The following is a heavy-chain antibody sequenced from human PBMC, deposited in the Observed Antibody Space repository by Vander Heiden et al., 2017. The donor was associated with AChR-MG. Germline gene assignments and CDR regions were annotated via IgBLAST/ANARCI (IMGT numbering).Heavy chain of an antibody. CDR2: IRYDGSNK. J-gene: IGHJ4*02. D-gene: IGHD3-16*02. CDR1: GFTFSSYG. CDR3: AKGFTFGGVISPFDY. Sequence: QVQLVESGGGVVQPGGSLRLSCAASGFTFSSYGMHWVRQAPGKGLEWVAFIRYDGSNKYYADSVKGRFTISRDNSKNTLYLQMNSLRAEDTAVYYCAKGFTFGGVISPFDYWGQGTLVTVS. V-gene: IGHV3-30*02.